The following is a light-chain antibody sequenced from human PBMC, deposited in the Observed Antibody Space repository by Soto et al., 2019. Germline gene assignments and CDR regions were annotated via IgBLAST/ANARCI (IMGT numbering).Light chain of an antibody. V-gene: IGLV2-14*03. CDR2: DVT. Sequence: QSVLTQPASVSGSPGQSITIPCTGTSSDVGSYNYVSWYQHHPGKAPKLLIYDVTNRPSGVSNRFSASKSGNTASLTISGLQAEDEADYYCSSYTSSCLRVFGTGTKVTVL. CDR3: SSYTSSCLRV. CDR1: SSDVGSYNY. J-gene: IGLJ1*01.